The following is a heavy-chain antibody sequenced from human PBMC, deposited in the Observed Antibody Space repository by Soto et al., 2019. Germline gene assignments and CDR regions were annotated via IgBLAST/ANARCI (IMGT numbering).Heavy chain of an antibody. CDR3: ARDPALGGPFDY. V-gene: IGHV1-18*01. J-gene: IGHJ4*02. Sequence: QVQLVQSGAEVKKPGASVKVSCKASGYTFNSYGISWVRQAPGQGLEWMGWINAYNGNTKYAQKVQGRVIMTTHTSTSTAYMALRSLRSDDTAVYYCARDPALGGPFDYWGQGTLVTVSS. CDR2: INAYNGNT. CDR1: GYTFNSYG. D-gene: IGHD3-16*01.